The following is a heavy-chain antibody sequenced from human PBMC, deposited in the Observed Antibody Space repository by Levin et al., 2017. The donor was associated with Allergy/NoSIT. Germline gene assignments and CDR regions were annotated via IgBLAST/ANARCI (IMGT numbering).Heavy chain of an antibody. J-gene: IGHJ3*01. Sequence: PGGSLRLSCAASGFTLSHFGMHWVRQAPGKGLEWLASISNDGSDKYYAESVKGRFTISGDTSKNTVSLHMDSLRGEDTAVYYCAKKQGGTSGFSFDVWGQGTMVTVSS. CDR2: ISNDGSDK. V-gene: IGHV3-33*03. CDR3: AKKQGGTSGFSFDV. CDR1: GFTLSHFG. D-gene: IGHD1-1*01.